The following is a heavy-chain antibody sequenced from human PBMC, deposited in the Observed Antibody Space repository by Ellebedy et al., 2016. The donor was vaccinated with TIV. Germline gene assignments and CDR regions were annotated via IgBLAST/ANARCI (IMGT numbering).Heavy chain of an antibody. CDR3: VRDDDSNGYYDDLYYFDV. V-gene: IGHV3-33*01. Sequence: GGSLRLSXAASGFTFSDYGMHWVRQAPGRGLEWVAVIWYDGTNKYYIDSVKGRFTISRDNSKNTLYLQMNSLRAEDTAVYYCVRDDDSNGYYDDLYYFDVWGKGTTVTVSS. CDR2: IWYDGTNK. CDR1: GFTFSDYG. J-gene: IGHJ6*03. D-gene: IGHD3-22*01.